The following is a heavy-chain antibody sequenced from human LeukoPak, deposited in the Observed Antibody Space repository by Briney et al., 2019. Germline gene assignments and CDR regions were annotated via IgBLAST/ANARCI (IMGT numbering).Heavy chain of an antibody. CDR3: ARVLAPTYYYYMDV. CDR1: GFTFSSYS. Sequence: GGSLRLSCAASGFTFSSYSMNWVRQAPGKGLEWVSSISSSRSYIYYADSVKGRFTISRDNAKNSLYLQMNSLRAEDTAVYYCARVLAPTYYYYMDVWGKGTTVTVSS. D-gene: IGHD3-3*02. J-gene: IGHJ6*03. CDR2: ISSSRSYI. V-gene: IGHV3-21*01.